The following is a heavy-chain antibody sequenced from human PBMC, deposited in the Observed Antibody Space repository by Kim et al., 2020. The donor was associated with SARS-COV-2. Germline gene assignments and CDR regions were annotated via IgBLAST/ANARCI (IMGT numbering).Heavy chain of an antibody. Sequence: GGSLRLSCAASGFTFSSYWMSWVRQAPGKGLEWVANIKQDGSEKYYVDSVKGRFTISRDNAKNSLYLQMNSLRAEDTAVYYCASPDSQTQDAFDIWGQGTMVTVSS. V-gene: IGHV3-7*03. CDR2: IKQDGSEK. CDR3: ASPDSQTQDAFDI. D-gene: IGHD3-22*01. J-gene: IGHJ3*02. CDR1: GFTFSSYW.